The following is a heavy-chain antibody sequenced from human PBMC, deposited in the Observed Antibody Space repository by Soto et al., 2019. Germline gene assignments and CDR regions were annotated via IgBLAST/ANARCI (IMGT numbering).Heavy chain of an antibody. CDR2: IIPIFGTA. Sequence: GASVKVSCKASGGTFSSYAISWVRQAPGQGLEWMGGIIPIFGTANYAQKFQGRVTITADKSTSTAYMELSSLRSEDTAVYYCVFEGESRTLYYYGMEVWGQGTTVTVSS. CDR1: GGTFSSYA. CDR3: VFEGESRTLYYYGMEV. D-gene: IGHD1-7*01. J-gene: IGHJ6*02. V-gene: IGHV1-69*06.